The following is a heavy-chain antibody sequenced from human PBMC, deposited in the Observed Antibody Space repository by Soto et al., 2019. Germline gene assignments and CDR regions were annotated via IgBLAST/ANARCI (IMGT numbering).Heavy chain of an antibody. Sequence: QVQLQESGPGLVKPSQTLSLTRTVSGGSISSGGYYWSWIRQHPGKGLEWIGYIYYSGSTYYNPSLKSRVTISVDTSKNQFSLKLSSVTAADTAVYYCARLRVVVVPAAMYYFDYWGQGTLVTVSS. CDR3: ARLRVVVVPAAMYYFDY. CDR2: IYYSGST. CDR1: GGSISSGGYY. D-gene: IGHD2-2*01. V-gene: IGHV4-31*03. J-gene: IGHJ4*02.